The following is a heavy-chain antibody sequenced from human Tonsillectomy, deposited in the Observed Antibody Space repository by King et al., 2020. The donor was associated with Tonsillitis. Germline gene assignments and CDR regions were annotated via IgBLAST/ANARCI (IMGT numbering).Heavy chain of an antibody. Sequence: QLVQSGGGLVKPGGSLRLSCAASGFTFSTYSMKWVRQAPGKGLEWVSSISSSSSYIYYADSVKGRFTISRDNAKNSLFLQMNSLRAEDTAVYYCARGSLGSRTWYFDYWGQGALVTVSS. CDR2: ISSSSSYI. CDR3: ARGSLGSRTWYFDY. J-gene: IGHJ4*02. D-gene: IGHD2-2*01. CDR1: GFTFSTYS. V-gene: IGHV3-21*01.